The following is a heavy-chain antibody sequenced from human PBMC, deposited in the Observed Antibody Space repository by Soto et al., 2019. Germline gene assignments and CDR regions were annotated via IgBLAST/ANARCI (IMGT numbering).Heavy chain of an antibody. CDR2: IYYSGGT. CDR1: GVSISSYY. J-gene: IGHJ4*02. Sequence: SETLSLTCTVSGVSISSYYWSWIRQPPGKGLEWIGYIYYSGGTNYNPSLKSRVTISLDTSKNQFSLKLSSVTAADTAVYYCARARGGYYDYWGQGTLVTVSS. CDR3: ARARGGYYDY. V-gene: IGHV4-59*01. D-gene: IGHD3-22*01.